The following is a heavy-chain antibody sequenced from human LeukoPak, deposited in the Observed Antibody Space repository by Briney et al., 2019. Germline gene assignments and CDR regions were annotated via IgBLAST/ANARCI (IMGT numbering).Heavy chain of an antibody. J-gene: IGHJ4*02. CDR2: IWYDGSNK. CDR3: ARSGTYDSSGYSEY. CDR1: GFTFSSYG. Sequence: GRSLRLSCAASGFTFSSYGMHWVRQAPGKGLERVAVIWYDGSNKYYADSVKGRFTISRDNSKNTLYLQMNSLRAEDTAVYYCARSGTYDSSGYSEYWGQGTLVTVSS. D-gene: IGHD3-22*01. V-gene: IGHV3-33*01.